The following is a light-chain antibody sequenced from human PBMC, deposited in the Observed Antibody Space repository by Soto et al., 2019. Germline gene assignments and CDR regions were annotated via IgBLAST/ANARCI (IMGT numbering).Light chain of an antibody. CDR1: QSVSSY. CDR2: DAS. V-gene: IGKV3-11*01. Sequence: EIVLTQSPATLSLSPGERATLSCRASQSVSSYLAWYQQKPGQAPRLLIYDASSSATGIPARFSGSGSGTDFSLTISSLEPEDFAVYYCQQRSNWYSFGGGTKVVIK. J-gene: IGKJ4*01. CDR3: QQRSNWYS.